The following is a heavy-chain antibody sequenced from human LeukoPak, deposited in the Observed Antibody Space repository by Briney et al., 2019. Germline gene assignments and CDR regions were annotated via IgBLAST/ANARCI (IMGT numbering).Heavy chain of an antibody. J-gene: IGHJ1*01. V-gene: IGHV3-48*01. CDR1: GFTFSNYT. CDR2: ISSSSSTI. D-gene: IGHD2-15*01. CDR3: AKAGCGDGSCYYAEYFQH. Sequence: GGSLRLSCAASGFTFSNYTMKWVRQAPGKGLEWVSYISSSSSTIYYADSVRGRFTISRDNSKNTLYLQMNSLRAEDTAVYYCAKAGCGDGSCYYAEYFQHWGQGTLVTVSS.